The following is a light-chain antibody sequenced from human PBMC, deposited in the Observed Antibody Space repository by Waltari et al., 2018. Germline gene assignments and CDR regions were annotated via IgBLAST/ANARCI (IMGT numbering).Light chain of an antibody. J-gene: IGKJ1*01. V-gene: IGKV1-39*01. CDR3: QQSYSTPHT. CDR1: QSISSS. Sequence: DIQMTQSPSSLSASVGDRVTITCRASQSISSSLNWYQQKPGTAPKLLIYAASSLQSGVPSRFRGSGSGTDFTLTISSLQPEDFATYYCQQSYSTPHTFGQGTKVEIK. CDR2: AAS.